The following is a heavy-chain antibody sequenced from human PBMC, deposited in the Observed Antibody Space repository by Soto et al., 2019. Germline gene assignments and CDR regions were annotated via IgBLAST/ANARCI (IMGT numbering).Heavy chain of an antibody. V-gene: IGHV4-30-4*01. CDR3: ARPRRGGYWFAP. Sequence: TLSLTFSVSGGSINSDDHYWTWIRQPPGKGLEWIGSIYKSGTTNYNPSLKSRITVSIDTSKNQFSLNLTSVTAADTALYYCARPRRGGYWFAPCGQGTPVTVSS. CDR1: GGSINSDDHY. J-gene: IGHJ5*02. CDR2: IYKSGTT.